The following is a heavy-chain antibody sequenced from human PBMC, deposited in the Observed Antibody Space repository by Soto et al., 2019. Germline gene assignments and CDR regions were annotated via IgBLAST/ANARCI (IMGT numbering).Heavy chain of an antibody. D-gene: IGHD6-19*01. CDR3: VKASSGWLTDY. CDR1: GFAFSTYW. Sequence: GGSLRLSCAASGFAFSTYWMHWVRQAPGKGLLYVARIKFDGSSTYSADSAKGRFTISRDDSKNTLYLQMSSLRVEDTAVYYCVKASSGWLTDYWGQGTLVTVSS. CDR2: IKFDGSST. V-gene: IGHV3-74*01. J-gene: IGHJ4*02.